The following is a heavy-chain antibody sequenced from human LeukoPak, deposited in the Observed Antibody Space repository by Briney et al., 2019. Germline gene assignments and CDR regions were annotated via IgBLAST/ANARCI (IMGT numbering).Heavy chain of an antibody. CDR2: IYSGGTT. J-gene: IGHJ4*02. CDR1: GFIASSNY. V-gene: IGHV3-53*01. Sequence: GGSQRLSCVVSGFIASSNYMSWVRQAPGKGLEWISLIYSGGTTHYADSVMGRFTISRDNSKTTLFLQMNSLKAEDTAVYYCATGGRSGVALEQWGQGTLVTVSS. D-gene: IGHD3-3*01. CDR3: ATGGRSGVALEQ.